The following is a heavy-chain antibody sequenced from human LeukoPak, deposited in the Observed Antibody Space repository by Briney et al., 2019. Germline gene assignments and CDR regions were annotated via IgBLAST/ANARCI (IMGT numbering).Heavy chain of an antibody. V-gene: IGHV3-74*01. D-gene: IGHD4-23*01. J-gene: IGHJ4*02. CDR3: ARGRPHGNDY. CDR2: ISSDGSSA. Sequence: PGGSLRLSCAASGFTFSSYWMHWVRQVPGKGLVWVSRISSDGSSARYADFVKGRFTISRDNAKNTLSLQMNSLRAEDTAVYYCARGRPHGNDYWGQGTLVTVSS. CDR1: GFTFSSYW.